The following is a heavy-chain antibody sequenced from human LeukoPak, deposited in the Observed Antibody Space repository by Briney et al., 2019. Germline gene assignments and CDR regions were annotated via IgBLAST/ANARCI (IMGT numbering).Heavy chain of an antibody. V-gene: IGHV3-21*01. CDR1: GFTFSTHS. CDR3: ARPATGYCSSAGCHWDS. CDR2: ISASSNFI. D-gene: IGHD2-2*01. J-gene: IGHJ4*02. Sequence: GGSLRLSCAASGFTFSTHSMYWVRQAPGKGLEWVSSISASSNFIHYAESVRGRFTISRDNAKNSLYLQMNSLGAQDTAVYYCARPATGYCSSAGCHWDSWGQGTLVTVSS.